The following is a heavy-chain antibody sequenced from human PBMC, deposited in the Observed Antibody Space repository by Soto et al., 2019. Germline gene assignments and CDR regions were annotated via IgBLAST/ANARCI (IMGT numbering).Heavy chain of an antibody. CDR1: GFTFSSYS. J-gene: IGHJ6*02. CDR2: ISSSSSYI. D-gene: IGHD3-16*01. CDR3: ARDAWGPGRYVDV. V-gene: IGHV3-21*01. Sequence: FLRLSCAASGFTFSSYSMNWVRQAPGKGLEWVSSISSSSSYIYYADSVKGRFTISRDNAKNSLYLQMNSLRAEDTAVYYRARDAWGPGRYVDVWGQGTTVTVSS.